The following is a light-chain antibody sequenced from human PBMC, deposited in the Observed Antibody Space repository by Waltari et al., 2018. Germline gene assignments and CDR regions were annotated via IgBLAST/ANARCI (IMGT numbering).Light chain of an antibody. CDR2: KAS. Sequence: DIQMTQSPSTLAASVGDTVTITCWASQSLNVGLARDQQKAGKAPKLLIYKASSLQNGVPSRFSGSGSGTEFTLTITNLQPDDFATYYCQQYNDYRTFGQGTRVEIK. CDR1: QSLNVG. J-gene: IGKJ1*01. CDR3: QQYNDYRT. V-gene: IGKV1-5*03.